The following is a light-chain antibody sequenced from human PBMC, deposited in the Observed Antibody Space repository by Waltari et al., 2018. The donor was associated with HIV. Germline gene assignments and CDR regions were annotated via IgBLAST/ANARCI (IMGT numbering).Light chain of an antibody. J-gene: IGKJ1*01. CDR1: QRISSH. CDR3: LQRYSFRT. CDR2: AVS. V-gene: IGKV1-39*01. Sequence: DCQLTLSLFKHSESDGDRVTITCRESQRISSHLHWYQNKPGKATELQIYAVSNLQSGVPSRFSCSKTCKDCTLAIRRLQPKDFATFYCLQRYSFRTFGQGTKVASK.